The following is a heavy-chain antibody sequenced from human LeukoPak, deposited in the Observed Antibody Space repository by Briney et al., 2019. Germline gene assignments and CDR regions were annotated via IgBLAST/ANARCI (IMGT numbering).Heavy chain of an antibody. CDR1: GFTFSNAW. V-gene: IGHV3-15*01. CDR3: TTNGCWWQQVC. D-gene: IGHD2-15*01. Sequence: GGSLRLSCAASGFTFSNAWMPWVRQAPGKGLEWVGRIKSKTGDWTTDYAAPVKGRFIMSRHDSNVMVYLQMNSLKTEDTAVYYCTTNGCWWQQVCWGQGTLVTVSS. J-gene: IGHJ4*02. CDR2: IKSKTGDWTT.